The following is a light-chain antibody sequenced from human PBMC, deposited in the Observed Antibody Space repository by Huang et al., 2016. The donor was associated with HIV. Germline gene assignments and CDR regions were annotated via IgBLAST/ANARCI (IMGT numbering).Light chain of an antibody. Sequence: EIVLTQSPGTLSLSPGGRATLSCRASQSISGTDLAWYQQKPGQAPRLLIYGTSIMATGIPDRFSGSGSATDFTLTISRLEPEDFAVYYCQQYGTSPPSLTFGGGTKVEIK. J-gene: IGKJ4*01. CDR3: QQYGTSPPSLT. CDR2: GTS. CDR1: QSISGTD. V-gene: IGKV3-20*01.